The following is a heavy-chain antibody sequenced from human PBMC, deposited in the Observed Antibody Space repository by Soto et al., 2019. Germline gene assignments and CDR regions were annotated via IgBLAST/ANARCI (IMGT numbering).Heavy chain of an antibody. V-gene: IGHV3-9*01. CDR2: ISWNSGSI. J-gene: IGHJ5*02. CDR3: ALYSLITFGIRIGPGVFDP. Sequence: AAALKCVDHAVRWGRQGKRKGLEWVSGISWNSGSIGYADSVKGRFTTSRDNAKNSLYLQMNSLRAEDTALYYCALYSLITFGIRIGPGVFDPLVKRSLDTVFS. CDR1: ALKCVDHA. D-gene: IGHD3-16*01.